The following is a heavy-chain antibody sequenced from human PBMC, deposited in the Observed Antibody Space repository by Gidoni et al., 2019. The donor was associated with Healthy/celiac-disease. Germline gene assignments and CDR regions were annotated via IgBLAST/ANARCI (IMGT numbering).Heavy chain of an antibody. CDR2: ISYDGSNK. D-gene: IGHD1-26*01. CDR3: AKETYSGSLPDWYFDL. CDR1: GFTFSSDG. Sequence: QVQLVESGGGVVQPGRSLRLSCAASGFTFSSDGMHWVRQAPGKGLEWVAVISYDGSNKYYADSVKGRFTISRDNSKNTLYLQMNSLRAEDTAVYYCAKETYSGSLPDWYFDLWGRGTLVTVSS. V-gene: IGHV3-30*18. J-gene: IGHJ2*01.